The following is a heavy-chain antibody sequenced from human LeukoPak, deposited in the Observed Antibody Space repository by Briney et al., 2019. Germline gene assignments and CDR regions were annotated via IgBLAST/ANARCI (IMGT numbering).Heavy chain of an antibody. Sequence: GASVKVSCKASRYAFTGYYMHWVRQAPGQGLEWMGWINPNSGGTNYAQKFQGRVTMTRDTSISTAYMELSRLRSDDTAVYYCARDRTHGSYDDYWGQGTLVTVSS. V-gene: IGHV1-2*02. CDR2: INPNSGGT. CDR1: RYAFTGYY. D-gene: IGHD1-26*01. CDR3: ARDRTHGSYDDY. J-gene: IGHJ4*02.